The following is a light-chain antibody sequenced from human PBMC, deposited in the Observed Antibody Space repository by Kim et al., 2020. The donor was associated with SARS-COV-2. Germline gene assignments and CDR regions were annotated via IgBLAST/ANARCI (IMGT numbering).Light chain of an antibody. V-gene: IGKV1-5*03. CDR1: QSITTY. CDR3: LQNYNYPFT. J-gene: IGKJ3*01. CDR2: TAS. Sequence: DIQMTQSPSTLSASVGDRVTITCRASQSITTYLDWYQQKPGKAPKLLIYTASSLEGGVPSRLSGSGSGTEFTLTISSLQPDDFVTYFCLQNYNYPFTFGAGTKVDIK.